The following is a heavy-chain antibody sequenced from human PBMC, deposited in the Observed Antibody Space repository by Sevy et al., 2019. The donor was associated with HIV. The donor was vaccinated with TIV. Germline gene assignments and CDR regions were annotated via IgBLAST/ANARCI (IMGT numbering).Heavy chain of an antibody. Sequence: LSLTCAASGFTVSSNYMSWVRQAPGKGLEWVSVIYSGGTTYYADSVKGRFTISRDNSKNTLYLQMNNLRAEDTAVYYCVREREFTIFGVLIEYGMDVWGQGTTVTVSS. V-gene: IGHV3-53*01. CDR2: IYSGGTT. D-gene: IGHD3-3*01. J-gene: IGHJ6*02. CDR1: GFTVSSNY. CDR3: VREREFTIFGVLIEYGMDV.